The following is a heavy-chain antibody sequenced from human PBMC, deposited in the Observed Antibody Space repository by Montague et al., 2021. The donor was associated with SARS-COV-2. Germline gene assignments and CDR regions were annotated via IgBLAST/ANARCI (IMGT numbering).Heavy chain of an antibody. J-gene: IGHJ6*02. CDR1: GFTFRSHW. Sequence: SLRLSCAASGFTFRSHWMHWVRQVPEKGLVWFSRIDNDGSSTNYVDSVKGRFTISRDNARNTLDLQMNSLRVEDTAVYYCARGVGITIFGDLSLEGDYYYSMDVWGQGTAVTVSS. CDR2: IDNDGSST. CDR3: ARGVGITIFGDLSLEGDYYYSMDV. V-gene: IGHV3-74*01. D-gene: IGHD3-3*01.